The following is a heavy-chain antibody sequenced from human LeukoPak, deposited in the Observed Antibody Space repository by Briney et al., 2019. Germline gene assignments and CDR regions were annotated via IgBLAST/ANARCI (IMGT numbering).Heavy chain of an antibody. Sequence: GGSLRLSCAASGFTFSSYSMNWVRQAPGKGLEWVSSISSSSSYIYHADSVKGRFTISRDNAKNSLYLQMNSLRAEDTAVYYCARDRWQLAQDFDYWGQGTLVTVSS. D-gene: IGHD6-6*01. CDR1: GFTFSSYS. CDR2: ISSSSSYI. J-gene: IGHJ4*02. V-gene: IGHV3-21*01. CDR3: ARDRWQLAQDFDY.